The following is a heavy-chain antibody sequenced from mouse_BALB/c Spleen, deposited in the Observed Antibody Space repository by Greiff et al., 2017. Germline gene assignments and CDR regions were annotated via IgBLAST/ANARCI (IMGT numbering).Heavy chain of an antibody. D-gene: IGHD1-1*01. CDR3: AREEAGLLRY. J-gene: IGHJ2*01. CDR2: ISDGGSYT. CDR1: GFTFSDYY. V-gene: IGHV5-4*02. Sequence: EVKLVESGGGLVKPGGSLKLSCAASGFTFSDYYMYWVRQTPEKRLEWVATISDGGSYTYYPDSVKGRFTISRDNAKNNLYLQMSSLKSEDTAMYYCAREEAGLLRYWGQGTTLTVSS.